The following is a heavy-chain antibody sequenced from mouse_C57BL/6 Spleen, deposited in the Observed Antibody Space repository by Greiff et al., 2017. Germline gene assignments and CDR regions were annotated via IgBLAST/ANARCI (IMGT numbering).Heavy chain of an antibody. J-gene: IGHJ4*01. CDR2: IDPSDSYT. CDR1: GYTFTSYW. D-gene: IGHD1-1*01. Sequence: QVQLQQPGAELVMPGASVKLSCKASGYTFTSYWMHWVKQSPGQGLEWIGEIDPSDSYTNYHQKFKGQSTLTVDKSSSTAYMQLSRLPSADSAVYYCALTSDGSSPYYAMDYWGQGTSVTVSS. V-gene: IGHV1-69*01. CDR3: ALTSDGSSPYYAMDY.